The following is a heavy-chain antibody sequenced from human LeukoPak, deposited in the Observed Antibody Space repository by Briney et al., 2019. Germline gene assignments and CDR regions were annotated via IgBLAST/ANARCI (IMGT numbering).Heavy chain of an antibody. CDR2: IGGSGGAI. CDR3: ARSGQGYYDSSGYYYYFDY. CDR1: GFTFSRYA. V-gene: IGHV3-21*01. D-gene: IGHD3-22*01. J-gene: IGHJ4*02. Sequence: PGGSLRLSCAASGFTFSRYAMSWVRQAPGKGLQWVSEIGGSGGAIYYADSVKGRFTISRDNAKNSLYLQMNSLRAEDTAVYYCARSGQGYYDSSGYYYYFDYWGQGTLVTVSS.